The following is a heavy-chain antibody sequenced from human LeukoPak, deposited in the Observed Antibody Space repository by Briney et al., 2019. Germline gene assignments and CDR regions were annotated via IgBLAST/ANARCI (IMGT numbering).Heavy chain of an antibody. V-gene: IGHV1-8*03. CDR2: MNPNSGNT. CDR1: GYTFTSYD. Sequence: ASVKVSCKASGYTFTSYDINWVRQATGQGLEWMGWMNPNSGNTGYAQKFQGRVTITRNTSISTAYMELSSLRSEDTAVYYCARDRSYHDSSGYSWKLESWGQGILVTVSS. J-gene: IGHJ4*02. D-gene: IGHD3-22*01. CDR3: ARDRSYHDSSGYSWKLES.